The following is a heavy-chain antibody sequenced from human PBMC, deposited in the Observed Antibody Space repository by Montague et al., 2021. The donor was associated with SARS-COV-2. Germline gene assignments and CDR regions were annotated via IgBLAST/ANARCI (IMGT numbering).Heavy chain of an antibody. CDR1: GGSISNYY. V-gene: IGHV4-59*01. CDR2: IYYSGST. CDR3: ARGGGYYNYGLDV. D-gene: IGHD3-22*01. Sequence: SETLSLTCTVSGGSISNYYWSWIWQPPGRGLEWIGNIYYSGSTDYSPSXKSRVTISLDTSKNQFSLKVTSVTAADTAAYYCARGGGYYNYGLDVWGPGTTVTVSS. J-gene: IGHJ6*02.